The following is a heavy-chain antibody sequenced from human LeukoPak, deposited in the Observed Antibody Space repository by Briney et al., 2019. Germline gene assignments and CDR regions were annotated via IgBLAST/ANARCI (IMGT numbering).Heavy chain of an antibody. V-gene: IGHV4-39*07. D-gene: IGHD3-10*01. CDR1: GGSISSSSYY. CDR3: ARDDGPDSLWFGGSYFDY. Sequence: PSETLSLTCTVSGGSISSSSYYWGWIRQPPGKGLEWIGSIYYSGSTYYNPSLKSRVTISVDTSKNQFSLKLSSVTAADTAVYYCARDDGPDSLWFGGSYFDYWGQGTLVTVSS. CDR2: IYYSGST. J-gene: IGHJ4*02.